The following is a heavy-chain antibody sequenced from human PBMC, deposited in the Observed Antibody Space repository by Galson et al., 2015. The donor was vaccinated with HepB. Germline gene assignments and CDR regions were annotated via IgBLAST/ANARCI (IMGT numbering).Heavy chain of an antibody. V-gene: IGHV3-53*01. J-gene: IGHJ4*02. CDR3: ARALAYCSTTSCDGGFDY. CDR2: IYSGGST. Sequence: SLRLSCAASGFTVSSNYMSWVRQAPGKGLEWVSVIYSGGSTYYADSVKGRFTISRDNSKNTLYLQMSSLRAEDTAVYYCARALAYCSTTSCDGGFDYWGQGTLVTVSS. D-gene: IGHD2-2*01. CDR1: GFTVSSNY.